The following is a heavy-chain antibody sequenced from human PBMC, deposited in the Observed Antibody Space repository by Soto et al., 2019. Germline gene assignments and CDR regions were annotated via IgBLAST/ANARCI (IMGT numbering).Heavy chain of an antibody. Sequence: EVQLLESGGGLVQPGGSLRLSCAASGFTLSIYAMNWVRQAPGKGLEWVSVISGSGGSTYYADSVKGRFTISRDNSKNTLYLQMNSLRAEDTAVYYCARRTVGWYFDLWGRGTLVTVSS. CDR1: GFTLSIYA. CDR2: ISGSGGST. V-gene: IGHV3-23*01. D-gene: IGHD4-17*01. J-gene: IGHJ2*01. CDR3: ARRTVGWYFDL.